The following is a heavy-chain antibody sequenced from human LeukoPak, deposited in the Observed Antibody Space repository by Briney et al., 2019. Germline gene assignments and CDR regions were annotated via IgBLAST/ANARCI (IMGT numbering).Heavy chain of an antibody. CDR1: GFTFNTYG. CDR3: AKHGLAGMSTVPAGMDV. Sequence: QPGGSLRLSCATSGFTFNTYGVDWVRQAPGKGLEWVAFSRSVANNIYYADSVKGRFTTSRDNSKNTVYLQMSSLRTEDTAVYYCAKHGLAGMSTVPAGMDVWGQGTTVTVSS. J-gene: IGHJ6*02. CDR2: SRSVANNI. D-gene: IGHD3-16*01. V-gene: IGHV3-30*02.